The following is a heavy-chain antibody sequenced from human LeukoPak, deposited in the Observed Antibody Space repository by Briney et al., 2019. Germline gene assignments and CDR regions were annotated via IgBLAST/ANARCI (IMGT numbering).Heavy chain of an antibody. CDR3: ARDRSPDFWSGDYRDAFDI. Sequence: GASVKVSXKASGYTFSSYGISWVRQAPGQGLEWMGWISGYNGNTNSAQKLQGRVSMTTDTSTSTAYVELRSLRSDDAAVYYCARDRSPDFWSGDYRDAFDIWGQGTMVTVSS. V-gene: IGHV1-18*01. D-gene: IGHD3-3*01. CDR2: ISGYNGNT. J-gene: IGHJ3*02. CDR1: GYTFSSYG.